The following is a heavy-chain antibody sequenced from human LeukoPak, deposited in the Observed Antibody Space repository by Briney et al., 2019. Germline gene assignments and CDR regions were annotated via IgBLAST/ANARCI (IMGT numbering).Heavy chain of an antibody. V-gene: IGHV4-34*01. J-gene: IGHJ3*02. Sequence: SETVSLTCAVYGGSFSGYYWSWSRQPPGKGLEWIGEINHSGSTNYNPSLKSRVTISVDTSKNQFSLKLNSVTAADTAVYYCARGAPKEIQLWLRLRGVAFDIWGQGAIVSVSS. CDR2: INHSGST. CDR1: GGSFSGYY. D-gene: IGHD5-18*01. CDR3: ARGAPKEIQLWLRLRGVAFDI.